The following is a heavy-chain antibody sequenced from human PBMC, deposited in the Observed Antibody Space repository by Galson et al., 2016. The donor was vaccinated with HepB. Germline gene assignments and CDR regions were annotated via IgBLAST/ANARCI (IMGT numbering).Heavy chain of an antibody. Sequence: CAISGDSVSSNSAAWNWIRQSPSRGLEWLGRTYYRSKWYYDYAVPVKSRITINPDTSKNQFSLHLNSVTPEDTAVYYCARDLGGAYGTGRPLDYWGQGTLVIVSS. CDR3: ARDLGGAYGTGRPLDY. D-gene: IGHD1-1*01. CDR1: GDSVSSNSAA. V-gene: IGHV6-1*01. CDR2: TYYRSKWYY. J-gene: IGHJ4*02.